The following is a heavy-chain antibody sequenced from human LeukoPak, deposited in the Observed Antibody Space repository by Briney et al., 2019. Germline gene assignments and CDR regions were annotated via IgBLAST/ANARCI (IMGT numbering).Heavy chain of an antibody. CDR2: IYYSGST. CDR1: GGSLSSSSYY. D-gene: IGHD6-13*01. CDR3: AHGYSSNWYWRDWFDS. V-gene: IGHV4-39*01. Sequence: SETLSLTRTLSGGSLSSSSYYRGWIRQPPGKGLEWIGSIYYSGSTCYNQSLKSQVTISVNTSKTQFSLKLSSVTAVDTAVYYCAHGYSSNWYWRDWFDSYGQG. J-gene: IGHJ5*01.